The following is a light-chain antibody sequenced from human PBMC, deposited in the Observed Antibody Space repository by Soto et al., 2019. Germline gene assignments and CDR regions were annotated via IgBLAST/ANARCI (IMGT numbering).Light chain of an antibody. Sequence: QSVLTQPPSVSGAPGQSVTISCTGSSSNIGAGHDVHWYQQFPGTAPKVLIYGDSNRPSGVPDRFSGSKSGTSASLAITGLQDEDEADYYCQSYDNSLSGSNVFGTGTKLTVL. CDR1: SSNIGAGHD. J-gene: IGLJ1*01. V-gene: IGLV1-40*01. CDR3: QSYDNSLSGSNV. CDR2: GDS.